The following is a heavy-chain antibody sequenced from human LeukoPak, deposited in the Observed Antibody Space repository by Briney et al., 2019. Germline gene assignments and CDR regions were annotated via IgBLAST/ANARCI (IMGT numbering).Heavy chain of an antibody. V-gene: IGHV4-39*01. J-gene: IGHJ4*02. CDR3: ASASGGPGTFYRIDY. Sequence: PGGSLRLSCAASGFTFSSHWMNWIRQPPGKGLEWIGSMYFSGSTYYKPSLKSRVTISVDTSKNQFSLKLRSVTAADTALYYCASASGGPGTFYRIDYWGQGTLVTVSS. CDR2: MYFSGST. CDR1: GFTFSSHW. D-gene: IGHD3-10*01.